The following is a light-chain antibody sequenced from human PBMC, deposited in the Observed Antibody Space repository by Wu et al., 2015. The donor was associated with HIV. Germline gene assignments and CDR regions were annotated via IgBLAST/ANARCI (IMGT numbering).Light chain of an antibody. CDR1: QSINSN. V-gene: IGKV3-15*01. J-gene: IGKJ1*01. Sequence: EIVMTQSPATLSVSPGERATLSCRASQSINSNLAWYQQKPGQAPRLLIYGASTRATGIPARFSGSGSGTEFTLTISSMQSEDFAVYSCQQYDNWPRTFGQGTEGGNQT. CDR2: GAS. CDR3: QQYDNWPRT.